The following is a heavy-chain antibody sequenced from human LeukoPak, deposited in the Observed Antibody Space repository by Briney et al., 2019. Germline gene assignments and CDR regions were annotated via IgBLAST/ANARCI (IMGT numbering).Heavy chain of an antibody. V-gene: IGHV6-1*01. Sequence: SQTLSLTCAISGDSVSSNSVTWNWIRQSPSRGLEWLGRTYYRSTWYNDYAVSVRGRIAVNPDTSKNQFSLHLNSVTPEDTAVYYCARRLTQYDCFDPWGQGILVTVSS. CDR2: TYYRSTWYN. CDR1: GDSVSSNSVT. CDR3: ARRLTQYDCFDP. J-gene: IGHJ5*02. D-gene: IGHD2-2*01.